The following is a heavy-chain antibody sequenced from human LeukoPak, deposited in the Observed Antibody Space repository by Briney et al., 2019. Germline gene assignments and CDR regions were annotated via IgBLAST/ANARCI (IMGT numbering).Heavy chain of an antibody. V-gene: IGHV4-30-2*01. CDR2: IYHSGST. Sequence: SETLSLTCTVSGGSISSGGYYWSWIRQPPGKGLEWIGYIYHSGSTYYNPSLKSRVTISVDRSKNQFSLKLSSVTAADTAVYYCARDSIDGYSYGPNYFDYWGQGTLVTVSS. CDR1: GGSISSGGYY. D-gene: IGHD5-18*01. J-gene: IGHJ4*02. CDR3: ARDSIDGYSYGPNYFDY.